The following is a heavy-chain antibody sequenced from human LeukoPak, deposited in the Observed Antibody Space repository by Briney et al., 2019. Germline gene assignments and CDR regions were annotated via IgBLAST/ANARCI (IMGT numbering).Heavy chain of an antibody. J-gene: IGHJ2*01. D-gene: IGHD3-22*01. CDR2: IYYSGST. CDR1: GGSISSSSYY. V-gene: IGHV4-39*07. CDR3: ERGGRYYDSSGYYTPNWYFDL. Sequence: PSETLSLTCTVSGGSISSSSYYWGWIRQPPGKGLEWIGSIYYSGSTYYNPSLKSRVTISVDTSKNQFSLKLSSVTAADTAVYYCERGGRYYDSSGYYTPNWYFDLWGRGTLVTVSS.